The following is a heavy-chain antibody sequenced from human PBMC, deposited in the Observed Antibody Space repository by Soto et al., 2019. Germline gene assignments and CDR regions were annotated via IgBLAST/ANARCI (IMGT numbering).Heavy chain of an antibody. CDR3: AKDLLYIWGSYREGFFDY. Sequence: GGSLRLSCAASGFTFSSYAMSWVRQAPGKGLEWVSAISGSGGSTYYADSVKGRFTISRDNSKNTLYLQMNSLRAEDTAVYYCAKDLLYIWGSYREGFFDYWGQGTLVTVSS. CDR2: ISGSGGST. V-gene: IGHV3-23*01. CDR1: GFTFSSYA. D-gene: IGHD3-16*02. J-gene: IGHJ4*02.